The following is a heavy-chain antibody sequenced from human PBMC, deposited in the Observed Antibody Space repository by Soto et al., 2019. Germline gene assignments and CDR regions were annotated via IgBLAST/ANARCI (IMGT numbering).Heavy chain of an antibody. CDR2: ISGDGGST. J-gene: IGHJ4*02. D-gene: IGHD6-13*01. CDR3: AKLVTIAAAGTVDY. CDR1: GFTFRDYY. Sequence: PGGSLRLSCAASGFTFRDYYMTWIRQAPGKGLEWVSYISGDGGSTSYADSVKGRFTVSRDNARSSLFLQMNSLRAEDTAFYYCAKLVTIAAAGTVDYWGLGNLVTVSS. V-gene: IGHV3-11*01.